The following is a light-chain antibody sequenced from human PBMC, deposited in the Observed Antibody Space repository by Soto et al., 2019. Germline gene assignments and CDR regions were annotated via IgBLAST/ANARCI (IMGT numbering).Light chain of an antibody. V-gene: IGKV1-39*01. CDR1: QSISNY. J-gene: IGKJ4*01. Sequence: DIQMTQSPSSLSASVGDRVTITCRASQSISNYLNWYQQKLGEATKLLIYAASSLQSGVPSRFSGSGSGTDFTLTISGLQPEDSASYFCQQSMSAPLTFGGGTKVEIK. CDR3: QQSMSAPLT. CDR2: AAS.